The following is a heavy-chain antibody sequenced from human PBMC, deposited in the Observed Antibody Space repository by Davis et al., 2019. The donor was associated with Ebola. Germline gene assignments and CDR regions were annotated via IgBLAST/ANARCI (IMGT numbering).Heavy chain of an antibody. D-gene: IGHD6-6*01. Sequence: GSLRLSCAASGFTFSSYAMSWVRQAPGKGLEWVSAISGSGGSTYYADSVKGRFTISRDNSKNTLYLQMNSLRAEDTAVYYCAKAQFDSSSSVRYYYYGMDVWGQGTTVTVSS. CDR3: AKAQFDSSSSVRYYYYGMDV. CDR2: ISGSGGST. V-gene: IGHV3-23*01. J-gene: IGHJ6*02. CDR1: GFTFSSYA.